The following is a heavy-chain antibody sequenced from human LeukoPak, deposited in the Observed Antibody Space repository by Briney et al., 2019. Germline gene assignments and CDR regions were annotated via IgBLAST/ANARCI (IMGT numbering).Heavy chain of an antibody. V-gene: IGHV1-69*04. J-gene: IGHJ4*02. D-gene: IGHD6-13*01. CDR3: ASNLPGYSSSWYRGPFDY. CDR1: GGTFSSYA. CDR2: IIPIFGIA. Sequence: SVKVSCKASGGTFSSYAISWVRQAPGQGLEWMGRIIPIFGIANYAQKFQGRVTITADKSTSTAYMELSSLRSEDTAVYYRASNLPGYSSSWYRGPFDYWGQGTLVTVSS.